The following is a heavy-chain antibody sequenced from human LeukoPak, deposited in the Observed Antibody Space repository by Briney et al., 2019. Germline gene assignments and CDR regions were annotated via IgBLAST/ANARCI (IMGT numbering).Heavy chain of an antibody. CDR2: IYPSGST. V-gene: IGHV4-4*09. CDR1: GGSISSYY. Sequence: PSETLSLTCTVSGGSISSYYWSWIRQPPGKGLEWIGYIYPSGSTNYNPSLKSRVTISVDTSKNQFSLKLSSVPAADTAVYYCARQPVEMATISFFDYWGQGALVTVSS. D-gene: IGHD5-24*01. J-gene: IGHJ4*02. CDR3: ARQPVEMATISFFDY.